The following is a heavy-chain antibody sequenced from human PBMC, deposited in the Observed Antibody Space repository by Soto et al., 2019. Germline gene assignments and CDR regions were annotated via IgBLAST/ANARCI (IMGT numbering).Heavy chain of an antibody. CDR1: GFTFRNYD. CDR2: ISAAGDP. CDR3: ARTDRDFYGLDV. V-gene: IGHV3-13*05. J-gene: IGHJ6*02. Sequence: EVQLVESGGGLVQPGGSLRLSCEPSGFTFRNYDMHWVRQGTGKGLEWVSGISAAGDPDYADSVEGRFTISGENAQKSFFLQMNSLRFGDTAVYYCARTDRDFYGLDVWGQGTTVIVSS.